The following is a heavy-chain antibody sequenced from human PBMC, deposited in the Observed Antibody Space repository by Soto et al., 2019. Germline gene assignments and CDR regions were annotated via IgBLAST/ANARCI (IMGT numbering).Heavy chain of an antibody. V-gene: IGHV1-58*01. J-gene: IGHJ3*02. CDR1: GFTFTSSA. CDR2: IVVGSGNT. CDR3: ARDQGYDILTGYRSDAFDI. D-gene: IGHD3-9*01. Sequence: GASVKVSCKASGFTFTSSAVQWVRQARGQRLEWIGWIVVGSGNTNYAQKFQERVTITRDMSTSTAYMELSSLRSEDTAVYYCARDQGYDILTGYRSDAFDIWGQGTMVTVSS.